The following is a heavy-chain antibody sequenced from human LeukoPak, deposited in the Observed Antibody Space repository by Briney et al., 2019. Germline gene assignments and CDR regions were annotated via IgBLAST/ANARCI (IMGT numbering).Heavy chain of an antibody. Sequence: ASVKVSCKASGYTFTGYYMHWVREAPGQGLEWMGRINPNSGGTNYAQKFQGRGTMTRNTSISTAYMELSSLRSADTPVYYCAKGRIRQIVARNNWFVPCGQGSLVTVSS. CDR2: INPNSGGT. CDR3: AKGRIRQIVARNNWFVP. V-gene: IGHV1-2*06. J-gene: IGHJ5*02. CDR1: GYTFTGYY. D-gene: IGHD6-6*01.